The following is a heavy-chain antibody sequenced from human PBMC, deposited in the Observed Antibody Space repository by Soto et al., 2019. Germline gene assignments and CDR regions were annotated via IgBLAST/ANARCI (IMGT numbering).Heavy chain of an antibody. CDR1: GFTFCIYA. CDR2: VSGGGSNT. CDR3: AKERLGRGADY. J-gene: IGHJ4*02. V-gene: IGHV3-23*01. Sequence: EVQLLESGGGLVQPGGSLRLSCAASGFTFCIYAMSWVRQTPGKGLEWVSTVSGGGSNTYYPDSVKGRFTISRDNSKDKVYLQMNSLRAEDTAIYYCAKERLGRGADYWGQGALVTVTS.